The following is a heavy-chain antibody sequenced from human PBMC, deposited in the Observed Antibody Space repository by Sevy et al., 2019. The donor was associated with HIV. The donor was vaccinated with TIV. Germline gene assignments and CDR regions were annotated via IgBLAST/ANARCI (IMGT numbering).Heavy chain of an antibody. CDR1: GFTFRTYS. J-gene: IGHJ6*02. V-gene: IGHV3-48*01. CDR3: ARGLYYAMDV. CDR2: ISISTNTI. Sequence: GSLRLSCAASGFTFRTYSMNWVRQAPGKGLEWVSYISISTNTIYYADSVKGRFTISRDNAENSLYLQMNSLRAEDTAVYYCARGLYYAMDVWGQGTTVTVSS.